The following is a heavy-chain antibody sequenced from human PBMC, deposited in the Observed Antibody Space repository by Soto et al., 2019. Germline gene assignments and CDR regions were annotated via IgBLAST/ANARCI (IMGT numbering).Heavy chain of an antibody. J-gene: IGHJ4*02. CDR1: GFTFSSYG. V-gene: IGHV3-30*18. D-gene: IGHD3-16*01. CDR3: AKAPGGRYYDY. Sequence: GGSLRLSCAASGFTFSSYGMHWVRQAPGKGLEWVAVISYDGSNKYYADSVKGRFTISRDNSKNTLYLQMNSLRAEDTAVYYCAKAPGGRYYDYWAQGTLVTVSS. CDR2: ISYDGSNK.